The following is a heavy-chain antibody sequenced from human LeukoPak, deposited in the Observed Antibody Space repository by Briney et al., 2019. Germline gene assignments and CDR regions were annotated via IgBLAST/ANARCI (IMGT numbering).Heavy chain of an antibody. J-gene: IGHJ4*02. D-gene: IGHD3-22*01. CDR3: ATLGEYYDSSGYFYN. Sequence: SETLSLTCAVYGGSFSGYYWSWIRQPPGKGLEWIGEINHSGSTNYNPSLKSRVTISVDTSKNQFSLKLTSVTAADTAVYYCATLGEYYDSSGYFYNWGQGTLVTVSS. CDR1: GGSFSGYY. V-gene: IGHV4-34*01. CDR2: INHSGST.